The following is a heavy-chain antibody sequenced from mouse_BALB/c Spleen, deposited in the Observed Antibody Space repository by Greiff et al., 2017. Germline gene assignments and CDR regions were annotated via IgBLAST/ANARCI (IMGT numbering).Heavy chain of an antibody. V-gene: IGHV14-3*02. CDR3: GYGNYGGFDY. CDR1: GFNIKDTY. D-gene: IGHD2-10*02. J-gene: IGHJ2*01. CDR2: IDPANGNT. Sequence: DVKLQESGAELVKPGASVKLSCTASGFNIKDTYMHWVKQRPEQGLEWIGRIDPANGNTKYDPKFQGKATITADTSSNTAYLQLSSLTSEDTAVYYCGYGNYGGFDYWGQGTTLTVSS.